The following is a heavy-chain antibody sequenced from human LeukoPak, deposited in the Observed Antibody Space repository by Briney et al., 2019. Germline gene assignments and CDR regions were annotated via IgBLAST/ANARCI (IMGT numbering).Heavy chain of an antibody. J-gene: IGHJ4*02. CDR3: ARGRPHGNDY. CDR2: IASDGSST. D-gene: IGHD4-23*01. CDR1: GFTFSSYG. Sequence: QPGGSLRLSCAASGFTFSSYGMNWVRQAPGKGLVWVSRIASDGSSTTYADSVKGRFSISRDNAKNTLYLQMNSLRVEDTAVYYCARGRPHGNDYWGQGTLVTVSS. V-gene: IGHV3-74*01.